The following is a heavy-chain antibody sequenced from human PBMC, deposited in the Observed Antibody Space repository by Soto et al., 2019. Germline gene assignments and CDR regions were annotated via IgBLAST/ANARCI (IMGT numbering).Heavy chain of an antibody. J-gene: IGHJ6*02. CDR3: ARGPWYSSSWYRNYYYYGMDV. CDR2: ISYDGSNK. D-gene: IGHD6-13*01. V-gene: IGHV3-30-3*01. CDR1: GFTFSSYA. Sequence: LRLSCAASGFTFSSYAMHWVRQAPGKGLEWVAVISYDGSNKYYADSVKGRFTISRDNSKNTLYLKMNSLRAEDTAVYYCARGPWYSSSWYRNYYYYGMDVWGQGTTVTVSS.